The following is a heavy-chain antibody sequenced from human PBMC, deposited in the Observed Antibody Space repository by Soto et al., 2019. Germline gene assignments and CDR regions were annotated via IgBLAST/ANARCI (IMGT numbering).Heavy chain of an antibody. D-gene: IGHD2-2*01. CDR2: ISGSGGST. V-gene: IGHV3-23*01. J-gene: IGHJ4*02. CDR3: AKSATTRQYCSSTSCLLGY. CDR1: GFTFSSYA. Sequence: EVQLLESGGGLVQPGGSLRLSCAASGFTFSSYAMSWVRQAPGKGLEWVSAISGSGGSTYYADSVKGRFTISRDNSKNTLYLQMNSLRAEDTAVYYCAKSATTRQYCSSTSCLLGYWGQGTLVTVSS.